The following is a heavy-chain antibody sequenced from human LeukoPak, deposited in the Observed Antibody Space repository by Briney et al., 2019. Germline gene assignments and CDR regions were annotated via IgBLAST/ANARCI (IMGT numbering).Heavy chain of an antibody. D-gene: IGHD4-17*01. Sequence: ASVKVSCKASGYTFTGYCMHWVRQAPGQGLEWMGWVNPNSGGTNYAQKFQGRVTMTRDTSISTAYMELSRLRSDDTAVYYCARESTTVTVDYWGQGTLVTVSS. CDR1: GYTFTGYC. CDR2: VNPNSGGT. V-gene: IGHV1-2*02. J-gene: IGHJ4*02. CDR3: ARESTTVTVDY.